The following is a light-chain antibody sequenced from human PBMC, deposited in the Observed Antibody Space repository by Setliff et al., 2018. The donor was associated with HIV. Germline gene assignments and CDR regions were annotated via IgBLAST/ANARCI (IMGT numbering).Light chain of an antibody. CDR2: QDT. V-gene: IGLV2-23*01. J-gene: IGLJ1*01. CDR1: SSDIGRYNL. CDR3: CSNTGSNTYV. Sequence: QSALAQPASVSGSPGQSLTISCTGTSSDIGRYNLVSWYKQYPGKAPKLMIYQDTKRPSGVSNRFSGSKSGNTASLTISGLQAEDEADYYCCSNTGSNTYVFGSGTKVTV.